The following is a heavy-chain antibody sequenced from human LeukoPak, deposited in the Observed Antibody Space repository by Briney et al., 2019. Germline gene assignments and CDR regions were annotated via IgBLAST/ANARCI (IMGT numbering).Heavy chain of an antibody. CDR2: ISSSGSTI. Sequence: GGSLRLSCAASGFTFSSYEMNWVRQVPGKGLEWVSYISSSGSTIYYADSVKGRFTISRDNAKNSLYLQMNSLRAEDTAVYYCARYYDSGGYYFFDYWGQGTLVTVSS. CDR3: ARYYDSGGYYFFDY. D-gene: IGHD3-22*01. J-gene: IGHJ4*02. V-gene: IGHV3-48*03. CDR1: GFTFSSYE.